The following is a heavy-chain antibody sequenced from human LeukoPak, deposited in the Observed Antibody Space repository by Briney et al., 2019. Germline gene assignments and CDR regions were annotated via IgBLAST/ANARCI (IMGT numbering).Heavy chain of an antibody. J-gene: IGHJ4*02. CDR2: ISSSSSYI. D-gene: IGHD6-19*01. Sequence: GGSLRLSCAASGFTFSTYWMTWVRQAPGKGLEWVSSISSSSSYIYYADSVKGRFTISRDNAKNSLYLQMNSLRAEDTAVYYCARDIAVAGFFDYWGQGTLVTVSS. CDR1: GFTFSTYW. V-gene: IGHV3-21*01. CDR3: ARDIAVAGFFDY.